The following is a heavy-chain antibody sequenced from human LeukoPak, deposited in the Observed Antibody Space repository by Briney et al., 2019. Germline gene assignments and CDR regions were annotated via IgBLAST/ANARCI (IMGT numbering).Heavy chain of an antibody. CDR2: IGTAGDT. D-gene: IGHD3-10*01. Sequence: GGSLRLSCAASGFTFSSYDMHWVRQATGKGLEWVSAIGTAGDTYYPGSVKGRSTISRENAKNSLYLQMNSLRAGDTAVYYCARAVLLWFGEPPAFDVWGQGTMVTVSS. CDR1: GFTFSSYD. J-gene: IGHJ3*01. V-gene: IGHV3-13*01. CDR3: ARAVLLWFGEPPAFDV.